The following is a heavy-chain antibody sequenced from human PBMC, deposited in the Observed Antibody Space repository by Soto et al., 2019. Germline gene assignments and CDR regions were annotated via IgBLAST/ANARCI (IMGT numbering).Heavy chain of an antibody. V-gene: IGHV4-38-2*02. CDR3: ARDTGYSGDGY. CDR2: IYHSGST. J-gene: IGHJ4*02. Sequence: PSETLSLTCAVSGYSISSGYYWGWIRQPPVKGLEWIGSIYHSGSTYYNPSLKSRVTISVDTSKNQFSLKLSSVTAADTAVYYCARDTGYSGDGYWGQGTLVNVSS. D-gene: IGHD5-12*01. CDR1: GYSISSGYY.